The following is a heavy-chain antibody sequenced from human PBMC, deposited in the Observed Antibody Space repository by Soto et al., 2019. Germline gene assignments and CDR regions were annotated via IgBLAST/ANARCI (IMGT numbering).Heavy chain of an antibody. Sequence: LRLSCAASGFTFSSYEMNWVRQAPGKGLEWVSYISSGGGNRNYADSVKGRFTISRDNAKNSLYLQMNSLRGEDTAVYYCARVGDSYGFSYYGMDVWGQGTTVTVSS. V-gene: IGHV3-48*03. J-gene: IGHJ6*02. CDR3: ARVGDSYGFSYYGMDV. D-gene: IGHD5-18*01. CDR1: GFTFSSYE. CDR2: ISSGGGNR.